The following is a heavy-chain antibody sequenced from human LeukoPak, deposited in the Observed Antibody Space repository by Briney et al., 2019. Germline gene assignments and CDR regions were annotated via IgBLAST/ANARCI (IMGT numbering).Heavy chain of an antibody. V-gene: IGHV3-30*18. Sequence: GGSLRLSCAASGFTFSSYGMHWVRQAPGKGLEWVAVISYDGSNKYYADSVKGRFTISRDNSKNTLYLQMNSLRAEDTAVYYCAKDPQAAAVAGPDYWGQGTLVTVSS. CDR3: AKDPQAAAVAGPDY. CDR2: ISYDGSNK. D-gene: IGHD6-19*01. CDR1: GFTFSSYG. J-gene: IGHJ4*02.